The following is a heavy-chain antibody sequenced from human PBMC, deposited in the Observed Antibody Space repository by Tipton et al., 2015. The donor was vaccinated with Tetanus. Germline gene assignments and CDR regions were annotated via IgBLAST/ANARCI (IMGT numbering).Heavy chain of an antibody. CDR1: GFTFSSYA. J-gene: IGHJ4*02. CDR2: ISYEGSNK. CDR3: ARVLTVGATFDY. D-gene: IGHD1-26*01. V-gene: IGHV3-30*03. Sequence: SLRLSCVASGFTFSSYAMHWVRQAPGKGLEWVAVISYEGSNKYYGESVKGRFTMSRDNSKNTLYLQMNSLRAEDTAVYFCARVLTVGATFDYWGQGTLVTVSS.